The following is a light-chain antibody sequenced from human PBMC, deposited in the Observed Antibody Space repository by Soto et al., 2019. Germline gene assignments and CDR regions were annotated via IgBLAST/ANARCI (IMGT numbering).Light chain of an antibody. CDR2: GAS. J-gene: IGKJ2*01. CDR3: QQFDHSTPAFT. Sequence: SVLTQSPGTLSLSPGERATLSCRASQTVSNIYLSWYQQKPGQAPRLLIYGASIRATGIPDRFSGSRSGADFTLTISRLEPEDFAFYYCQQFDHSTPAFTFGQGTKLEI. CDR1: QTVSNIY. V-gene: IGKV3-20*01.